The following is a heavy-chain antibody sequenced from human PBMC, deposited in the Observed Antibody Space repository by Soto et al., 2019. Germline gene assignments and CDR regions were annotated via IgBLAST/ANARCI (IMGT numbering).Heavy chain of an antibody. CDR2: IYYSGST. Sequence: PSETLSLTCTVSGGSISSGGYYWSWIRHHPGKGLEWIGYIYYSGSTYYNPSLKSRVTISVDTSKNQFSLKLSSVTAADTAVYYCASGLPGYSYGPYYFDYWGQGTLVTVSS. CDR3: ASGLPGYSYGPYYFDY. D-gene: IGHD5-18*01. V-gene: IGHV4-31*03. CDR1: GGSISSGGYY. J-gene: IGHJ4*02.